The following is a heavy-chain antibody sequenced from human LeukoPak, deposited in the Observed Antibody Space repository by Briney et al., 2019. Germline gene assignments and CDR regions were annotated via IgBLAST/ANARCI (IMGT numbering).Heavy chain of an antibody. D-gene: IGHD3-9*01. CDR1: GYSFTTYW. J-gene: IGHJ5*02. Sequence: GESLRISCKGSGYSFTTYWFSGGRQMPGKGLEGMGGIDPTDSYLNNSPSFQDRVTISADKPFSTPYLQWSSLQASETAMYYCARHASVLRYFDWLTNSCYPWGERTPCSVSS. CDR2: IDPTDSYL. CDR3: ARHASVLRYFDWLTNSCYP. V-gene: IGHV5-10-1*01.